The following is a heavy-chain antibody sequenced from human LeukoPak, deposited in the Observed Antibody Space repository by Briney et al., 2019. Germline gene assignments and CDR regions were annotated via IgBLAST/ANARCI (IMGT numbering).Heavy chain of an antibody. D-gene: IGHD3-22*01. Sequence: GASVKLSYKASGDTFSSYAITWLRQAPGQGLEWMGGIIPILGTTNYAQKFQGRVTITADESTSTLYMELRSLRSEDTAIYYCARDDYYDSSAYRENPFDVWGQGTMVTVS. CDR3: ARDDYYDSSAYRENPFDV. CDR2: IIPILGTT. CDR1: GDTFSSYA. V-gene: IGHV1-69*13. J-gene: IGHJ3*01.